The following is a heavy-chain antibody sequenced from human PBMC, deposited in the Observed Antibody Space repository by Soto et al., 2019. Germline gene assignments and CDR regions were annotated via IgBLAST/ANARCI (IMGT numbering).Heavy chain of an antibody. CDR3: ARDLYYSSGRYFDPDAFDI. V-gene: IGHV1-18*01. J-gene: IGHJ3*02. CDR1: GYNFTSYG. Sequence: QVQLVQSGADVKKPGASVKVSCKASGYNFTSYGISWVRQAPGQGLEWMGWISPHNDRTKYARRFQDRVTMTTETPTSTVYMELGSLRSDDTAVYYCARDLYYSSGRYFDPDAFDIWGQGTVVTVSS. CDR2: ISPHNDRT. D-gene: IGHD6-19*01.